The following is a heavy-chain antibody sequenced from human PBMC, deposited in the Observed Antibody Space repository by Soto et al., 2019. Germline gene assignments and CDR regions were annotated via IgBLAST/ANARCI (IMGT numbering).Heavy chain of an antibody. CDR2: AHHSGRT. D-gene: IGHD1-26*01. Sequence: QVQLQESGPGLVKPSGTLSLTCTVSGGSMTSSNWWNWVRQSPGKGLEWIGEAHHSGRTNYNPSLKGRVTISFDKSKNRFPLKLSSVTAADTAVYYCARSEATGLDYWGQGTLVTVSS. CDR3: ARSEATGLDY. J-gene: IGHJ4*02. V-gene: IGHV4-4*02. CDR1: GGSMTSSNW.